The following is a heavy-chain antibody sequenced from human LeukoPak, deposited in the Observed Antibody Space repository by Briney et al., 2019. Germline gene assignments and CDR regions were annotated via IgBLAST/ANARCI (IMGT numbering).Heavy chain of an antibody. V-gene: IGHV4-30-2*06. CDR3: ARASGYYGSGSPYLDS. CDR1: GGSIFSGDYS. D-gene: IGHD3-10*01. Sequence: SETLSLTCAVSGGSIFSGDYSWNWIRQSTGGGLEWIGYMYHGGITFYNPSLKGRVTISVDRSKNQFSLKLYSVTAADAAVHFCARASGYYGSGSPYLDSWGQGILVTVSS. J-gene: IGHJ4*02. CDR2: MYHGGIT.